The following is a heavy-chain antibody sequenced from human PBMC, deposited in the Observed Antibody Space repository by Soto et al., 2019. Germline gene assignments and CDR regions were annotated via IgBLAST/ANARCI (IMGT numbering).Heavy chain of an antibody. Sequence: GESLKISCKGSGYSFTSYWIGWVLQMPGKGLEWMGIIYPGDSDTRYSPSFQGQVTISADKSISTAYLQWSSLKASDTAMYYCARRWLLFGKAFDIWGQGTMVTVSS. CDR2: IYPGDSDT. J-gene: IGHJ3*02. CDR3: ARRWLLFGKAFDI. CDR1: GYSFTSYW. D-gene: IGHD2-21*02. V-gene: IGHV5-51*01.